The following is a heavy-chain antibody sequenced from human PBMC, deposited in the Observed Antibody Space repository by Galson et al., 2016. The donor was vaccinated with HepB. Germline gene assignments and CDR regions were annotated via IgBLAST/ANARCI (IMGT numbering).Heavy chain of an antibody. D-gene: IGHD4/OR15-4a*01. CDR3: ARGKSLLTMPWNYGLDV. CDR2: IETAGDT. J-gene: IGHJ6*04. V-gene: IGHV3-13*01. CDR1: GFTFSIHD. Sequence: SLRLSCAASGFTFSIHDMHWVRQAPGKGLEWVSAIETAGDTYHADSVKGRFTISRENAKNSLYLQMNSLRAGDTAVYYCARGKSLLTMPWNYGLDVWGKGTTVSVSS.